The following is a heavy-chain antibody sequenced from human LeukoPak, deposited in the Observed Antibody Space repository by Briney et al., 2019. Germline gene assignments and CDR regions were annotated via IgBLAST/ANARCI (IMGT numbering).Heavy chain of an antibody. J-gene: IGHJ5*02. CDR2: INPNSGGT. CDR1: GYTFTGYY. V-gene: IGHV1-2*02. D-gene: IGHD3-9*01. CDR3: ARDRGDDINWFDP. Sequence: GASVKVSCKASGYTFTGYYMHWVRQAPGQGLEWMGWINPNSGGTNYAQKFQGGVTMTRDTSISTAYMELSRLRSDDTAVYYCARDRGDDINWFDPWGQGTLVTVSS.